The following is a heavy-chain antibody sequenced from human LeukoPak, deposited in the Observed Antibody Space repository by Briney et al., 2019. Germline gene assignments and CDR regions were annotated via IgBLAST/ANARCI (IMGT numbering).Heavy chain of an antibody. CDR2: ISGSGGST. J-gene: IGHJ4*02. CDR1: GFTFSSYA. Sequence: GESLKISCAASGFTFSSYAMSWVRQAPGKGLEWVSAISGSGGSTYYADSVKGRFTISRDNSKNTLYLQMNSLRAEDTAVYYCAKAPSLYSYGNRVDYWGQGTLVTVSS. D-gene: IGHD5-18*01. CDR3: AKAPSLYSYGNRVDY. V-gene: IGHV3-23*01.